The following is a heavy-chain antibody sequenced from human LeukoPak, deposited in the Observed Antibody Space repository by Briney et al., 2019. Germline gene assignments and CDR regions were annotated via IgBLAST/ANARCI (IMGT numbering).Heavy chain of an antibody. CDR3: AREGLVGAPDAFDI. CDR1: GYTFTNYG. J-gene: IGHJ3*02. D-gene: IGHD1-26*01. V-gene: IGHV1-18*01. Sequence: ASVKVSCKASGYTFTNYGISWVRQAPGQGLEWMGWISAYNGNTHYAQNLQGRVTMTTDTSTSTAYMELRSLRSDDTAVYYCAREGLVGAPDAFDIWGQGTMVTVSS. CDR2: ISAYNGNT.